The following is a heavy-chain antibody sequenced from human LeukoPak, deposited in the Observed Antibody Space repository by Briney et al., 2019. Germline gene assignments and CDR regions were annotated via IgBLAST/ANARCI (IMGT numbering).Heavy chain of an antibody. CDR1: GYSISSGYY. Sequence: SETLSLTCTVSGYSISSGYYWGWIRPPPGKGLEWIGSIYHSGSTYYNPFLKSRVTISVDTSKNQFSLKLSSVTAADTAVYYCAREGNYYLFSPADYWGQGTLVTVSS. D-gene: IGHD3-10*01. CDR2: IYHSGST. CDR3: AREGNYYLFSPADY. J-gene: IGHJ4*02. V-gene: IGHV4-38-2*02.